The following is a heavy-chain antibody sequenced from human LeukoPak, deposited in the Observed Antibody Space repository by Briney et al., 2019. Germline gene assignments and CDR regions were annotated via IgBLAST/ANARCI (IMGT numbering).Heavy chain of an antibody. V-gene: IGHV3-23*01. Sequence: GGSLRLSCAASGFTFSSYAMSWVSQAPGKGLEWVSAISGSGGSTYYADSVKGRFTISRDNSKNTLYLQMNSLRAEDTAVYYCAKDLSTYYYDSSGYYPGSDYWGQGTLVTVSS. D-gene: IGHD3-22*01. J-gene: IGHJ4*02. CDR1: GFTFSSYA. CDR3: AKDLSTYYYDSSGYYPGSDY. CDR2: ISGSGGST.